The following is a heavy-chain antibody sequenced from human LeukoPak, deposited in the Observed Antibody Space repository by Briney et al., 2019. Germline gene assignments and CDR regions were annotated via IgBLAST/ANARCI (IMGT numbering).Heavy chain of an antibody. V-gene: IGHV3-23*01. J-gene: IGHJ4*02. CDR3: AKGTEPSDYGAHLDY. Sequence: SCKASGYTFTSYGISWVRQAPGKGLEWVSAISSSGGSTYYTDSVKGRFTISRDNSKNTLYLQMDSLRAEDTAIYYCAKGTEPSDYGAHLDYWGQGTLVTVSS. CDR1: GYTFTSYG. CDR2: ISSSGGST. D-gene: IGHD4-17*01.